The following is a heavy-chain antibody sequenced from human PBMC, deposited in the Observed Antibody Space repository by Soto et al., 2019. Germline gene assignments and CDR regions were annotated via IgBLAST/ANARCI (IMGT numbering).Heavy chain of an antibody. CDR2: IIPIFGTA. CDR3: AREPYDDILTGYYGSRFDP. J-gene: IGHJ5*02. D-gene: IGHD3-9*01. V-gene: IGHV1-69*13. Sequence: SVKVSCKASGGTFSSYAISWVRQAPGQGLEWMGGIIPIFGTANYAQKFQGRVTITADESTSTAYMELSSLRSEDTAVYYCAREPYDDILTGYYGSRFDPWGQGTLVTVSS. CDR1: GGTFSSYA.